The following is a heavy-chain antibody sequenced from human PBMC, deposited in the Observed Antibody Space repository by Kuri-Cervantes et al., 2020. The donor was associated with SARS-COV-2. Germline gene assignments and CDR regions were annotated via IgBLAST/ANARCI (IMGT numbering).Heavy chain of an antibody. CDR3: ARDISRELPSSGGFDP. J-gene: IGHJ5*02. Sequence: ESLKISCAVYGGSFSGYYWSWIRQPPGKGLEWIGEINHSGSTNYNPSLKSRVTISVDTSKNQFSLKLSSVTAADTAVYYCARDISRELPSSGGFDPWGQGTLVTVSS. CDR2: INHSGST. D-gene: IGHD1-26*01. V-gene: IGHV4-34*01. CDR1: GGSFSGYY.